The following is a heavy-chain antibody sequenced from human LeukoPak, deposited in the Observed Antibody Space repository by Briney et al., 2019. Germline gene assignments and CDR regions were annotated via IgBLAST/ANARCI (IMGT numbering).Heavy chain of an antibody. D-gene: IGHD2/OR15-2a*01. CDR3: ARGLSYAFDI. CDR2: MNPNSGNT. CDR1: GYTFTSYD. V-gene: IGHV1-8*01. J-gene: IGHJ3*02. Sequence: ASVTVSCKASGYTFTSYDINWVRQATGQGVEWMGWMNPNSGNTGYAQKFQGRVTMIRNTSISTAYMELSSLRSEDTAVYYCARGLSYAFDIWGQGTMVTVSS.